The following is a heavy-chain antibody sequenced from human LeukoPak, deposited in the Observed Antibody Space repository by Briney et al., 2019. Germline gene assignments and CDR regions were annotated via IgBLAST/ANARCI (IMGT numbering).Heavy chain of an antibody. J-gene: IGHJ4*02. Sequence: GESLKISCKGSGYSFTSYWIGWVRQMPGKGLEWMGIIYPGDSDTRYSPSFQGQVTISADKSISTAYLQWSSLKASDTAMYYCAIAYSSGWSQCSYYFDYWGQGTLVTVSS. CDR3: AIAYSSGWSQCSYYFDY. CDR1: GYSFTSYW. CDR2: IYPGDSDT. D-gene: IGHD6-19*01. V-gene: IGHV5-51*01.